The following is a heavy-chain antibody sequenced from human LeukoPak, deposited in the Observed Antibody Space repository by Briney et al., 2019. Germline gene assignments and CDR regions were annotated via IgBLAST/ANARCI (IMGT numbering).Heavy chain of an antibody. Sequence: PSETLSFTCTVSGGSISSYYWSWIRQPPGKGLEWIGYIYYSGSTNYNPSLKSRVTISVDTSKNQFSLKLSSVTAADTAVYYCARDGGSSWPEYFQHWGQGTLVTVSS. CDR1: GGSISSYY. J-gene: IGHJ1*01. CDR2: IYYSGST. D-gene: IGHD6-13*01. CDR3: ARDGGSSWPEYFQH. V-gene: IGHV4-59*01.